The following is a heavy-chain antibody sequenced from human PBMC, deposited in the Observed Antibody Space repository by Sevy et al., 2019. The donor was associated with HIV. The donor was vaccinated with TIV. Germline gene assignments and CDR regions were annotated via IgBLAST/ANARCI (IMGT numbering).Heavy chain of an antibody. D-gene: IGHD3-3*01. V-gene: IGHV4-38-2*02. Sequence: SETLSLTCTVSGYSISSGYYWGRIRQPPGKGLEWIRSIYHSGSTYYNPSLKSRVTISVDTSKNQFSLKLSSVTAADTAMYYCARTSRFLEWLLPGGPDYGMDVWGQWTTVTVSS. CDR3: ARTSRFLEWLLPGGPDYGMDV. J-gene: IGHJ6*02. CDR2: IYHSGST. CDR1: GYSISSGYY.